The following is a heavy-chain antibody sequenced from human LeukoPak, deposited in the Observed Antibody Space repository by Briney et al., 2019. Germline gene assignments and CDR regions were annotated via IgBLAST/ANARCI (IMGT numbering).Heavy chain of an antibody. CDR3: ARSRDIVVVPAAPYNWFDP. J-gene: IGHJ5*02. D-gene: IGHD2-2*01. Sequence: PSETLSLTCTVSGGSISSYYWSWIRQPPGKGLEWIGYMYYSGSTNYNPSLKSRVTISVDTSKNQFSLKLSSVTAADTAVYYCARSRDIVVVPAAPYNWFDPWGQGTLVTVFS. CDR1: GGSISSYY. V-gene: IGHV4-59*01. CDR2: MYYSGST.